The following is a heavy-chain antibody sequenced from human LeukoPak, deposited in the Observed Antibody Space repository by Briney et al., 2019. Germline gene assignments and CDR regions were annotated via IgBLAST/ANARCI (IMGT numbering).Heavy chain of an antibody. CDR2: INPNSGGT. CDR3: ARDYDSSGYYLENWFDP. J-gene: IGHJ5*02. Sequence: ASVKVSCEASGYTFTGYYMHWVRQAPGQGHEWMGRINPNSGGTNYAQKFQGRVTMTRDTSISTAYMELSRLRSDDTAVYYCARDYDSSGYYLENWFDPWGQGTLVTVSS. V-gene: IGHV1-2*06. CDR1: GYTFTGYY. D-gene: IGHD3-22*01.